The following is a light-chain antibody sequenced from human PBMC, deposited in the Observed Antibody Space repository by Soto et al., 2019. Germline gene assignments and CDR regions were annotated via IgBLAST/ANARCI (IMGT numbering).Light chain of an antibody. CDR1: QSLAYSDGNTY. CDR3: MQGTHWPPYT. V-gene: IGKV2-30*01. Sequence: DVVMTQSPLSLPVTLGQPASISCRSSQSLAYSDGNTYLNWFQQRPGQSPRRLIYKVSNRDSGVPERFSGSGSGTDFTLKISRVEAEDVGVYSCMQGTHWPPYTFGQGTKLEIK. CDR2: KVS. J-gene: IGKJ2*01.